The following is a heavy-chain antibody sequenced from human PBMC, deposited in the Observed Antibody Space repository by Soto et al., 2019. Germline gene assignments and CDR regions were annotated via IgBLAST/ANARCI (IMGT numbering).Heavy chain of an antibody. CDR3: AKRGMDV. V-gene: IGHV3-30*18. Sequence: GGSLRLSCAASGFTFSSYGMHWVRQAPGKGLEWVAVISYDGSNKYYADSVKGRFTISRDNSKNTLYLQMNSLRAEDTAVYYCAKRGMDVWGQGTTVTVSS. CDR2: ISYDGSNK. J-gene: IGHJ6*02. CDR1: GFTFSSYG.